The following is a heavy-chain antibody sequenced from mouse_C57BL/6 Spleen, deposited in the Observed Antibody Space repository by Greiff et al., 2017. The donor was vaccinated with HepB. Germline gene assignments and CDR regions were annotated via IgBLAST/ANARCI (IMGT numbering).Heavy chain of an antibody. Sequence: VKLVESGPGLVQPSQSLSITCTVSGFSLTSYGVHWVRQSPGKGLEWLGVIWRGGSTDYNAAFMSRLSITKDNSKSQVFFKMNSLQADDTAIYYCAKNKAHSNYGFDYWGQGTTLTVSS. CDR1: GFSLTSYG. J-gene: IGHJ2*01. D-gene: IGHD2-5*01. CDR3: AKNKAHSNYGFDY. V-gene: IGHV2-5*01. CDR2: IWRGGST.